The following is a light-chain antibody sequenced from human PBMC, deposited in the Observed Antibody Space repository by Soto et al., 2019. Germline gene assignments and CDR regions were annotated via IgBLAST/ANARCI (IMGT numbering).Light chain of an antibody. CDR1: QTISSW. Sequence: DIQMTQSPSTLSGSVGDRVTITCRAIQTISSWLAWYQQKPGKAPKLLIYKASTLKSGVPSRFSGSGSGTEFTLTISSLQPDDFATYYCQHYNSYSEAFGQGTKVDSK. V-gene: IGKV1-5*03. CDR3: QHYNSYSEA. J-gene: IGKJ1*01. CDR2: KAS.